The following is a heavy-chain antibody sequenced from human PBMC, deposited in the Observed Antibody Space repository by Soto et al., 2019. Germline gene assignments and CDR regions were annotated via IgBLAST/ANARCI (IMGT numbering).Heavy chain of an antibody. CDR2: ISGSGGST. Sequence: SCSASGFTFSSYAISWVRQAPGKGLEWVSAISGSGGSTYYADSVKGRFTISRDNSKNTLYLQMNSLRAEDTAVYYCAKARSGFIPVFDYWGQGTLVTVSS. CDR3: AKARSGFIPVFDY. CDR1: GFTFSSYA. V-gene: IGHV3-23*01. J-gene: IGHJ4*02. D-gene: IGHD3-3*01.